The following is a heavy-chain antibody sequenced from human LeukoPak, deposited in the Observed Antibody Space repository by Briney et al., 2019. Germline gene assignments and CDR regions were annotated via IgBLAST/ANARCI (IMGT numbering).Heavy chain of an antibody. CDR2: ISYDGSNK. D-gene: IGHD3-22*01. CDR1: GFTFSSYA. Sequence: GGSLRLSCAASGFTFSSYAMHWVRQAPGKGLEWVAVISYDGSNKYYADSVKGRFTISRDNSKNTLYLQMNSLRAEDTAVYYCARESYYDSSGYYEFHDAFDIWGQGTMVTVSS. V-gene: IGHV3-30-3*01. CDR3: ARESYYDSSGYYEFHDAFDI. J-gene: IGHJ3*02.